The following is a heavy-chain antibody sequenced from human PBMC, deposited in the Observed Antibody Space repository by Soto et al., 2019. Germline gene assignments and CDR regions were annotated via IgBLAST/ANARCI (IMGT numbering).Heavy chain of an antibody. V-gene: IGHV1-69*13. Sequence: ASVKVSCKASGGTFSSYAISWVRQAPGQGLEWMGGIIPIFGTANYAQKFQGRVTITADESTSTAYMELSSLRSEDTAVYYCARGGRMFYYDSSGPIYGMDVWGQGTTVTVSS. CDR3: ARGGRMFYYDSSGPIYGMDV. CDR1: GGTFSSYA. D-gene: IGHD3-22*01. CDR2: IIPIFGTA. J-gene: IGHJ6*02.